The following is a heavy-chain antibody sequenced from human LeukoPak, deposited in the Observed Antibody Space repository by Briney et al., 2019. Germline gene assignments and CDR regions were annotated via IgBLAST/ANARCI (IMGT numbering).Heavy chain of an antibody. CDR3: ARDGGSGILD. D-gene: IGHD3-10*01. V-gene: IGHV3-48*03. Sequence: GGSLRLSCAASGFIFSTYEMNWVRQAPGKGLEWVSYISSNGSPIFYADSVKGRFTISRDNAKNSLSLLMNSLKAEDTAVYYCARDGGSGILDWGQGTLVTVSS. CDR2: ISSNGSPI. CDR1: GFIFSTYE. J-gene: IGHJ4*02.